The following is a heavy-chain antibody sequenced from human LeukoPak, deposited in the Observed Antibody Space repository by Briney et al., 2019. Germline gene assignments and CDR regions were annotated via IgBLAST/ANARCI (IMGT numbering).Heavy chain of an antibody. CDR3: ASLRWLQWNY. D-gene: IGHD5-24*01. J-gene: IGHJ4*02. Sequence: PSETLSLTCTVSGGSISSSSYYWGWIRQPPGKGLGWIGSIYYSGSTYYNPSLKSRVTISVDTSKNQFSLKLSSVTAADTAVYYCASLRWLQWNYWGQGTLVTVSS. CDR1: GGSISSSSYY. V-gene: IGHV4-39*01. CDR2: IYYSGST.